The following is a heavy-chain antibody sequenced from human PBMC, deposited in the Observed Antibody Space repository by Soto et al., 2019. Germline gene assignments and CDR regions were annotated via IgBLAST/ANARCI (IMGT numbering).Heavy chain of an antibody. D-gene: IGHD3-10*01. CDR2: IYYSGST. CDR1: GGSISSYY. V-gene: IGHV4-59*08. J-gene: IGHJ4*02. CDR3: ARAVPRGSRFDN. Sequence: SETLSLTCTVSGGSISSYYWSWIRQPPGKGLEWIGYIYYSGSTNYNPSLKSRVTISVDTSKNQFSLKLSSVTAADTAVYYCARAVPRGSRFDNWGQGTPVTVPS.